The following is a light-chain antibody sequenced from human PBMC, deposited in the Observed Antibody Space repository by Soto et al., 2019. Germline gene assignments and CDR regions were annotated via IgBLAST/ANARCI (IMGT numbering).Light chain of an antibody. Sequence: AIQMTQSPSSLSASVGDRVALSCRASQDIRNTLAWYQQKPGEAPKLLIFAASNLQSGVPSRFSGSGSVTDFTLDITGLQPEDFATYYCLQYYNFSWTFGQGPRWIS. CDR1: QDIRNT. J-gene: IGKJ1*01. CDR2: AAS. CDR3: LQYYNFSWT. V-gene: IGKV1-6*01.